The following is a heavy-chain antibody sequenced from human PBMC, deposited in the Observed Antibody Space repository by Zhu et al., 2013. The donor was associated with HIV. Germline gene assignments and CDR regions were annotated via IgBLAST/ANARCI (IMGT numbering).Heavy chain of an antibody. D-gene: IGHD1-26*01. CDR3: ARSSGSAFDY. J-gene: IGHJ4*02. V-gene: IGHV1-46*01. CDR1: GYTFTNFY. Sequence: QVQLVQSGAEVKKPGASVKVSCKASGYTFTNFYMHWVRQAPGQGLEWMGIINPSGGSTSYAQKFQGRVTMTRDTSTSTVYMELSSLRSEDTAVYYCARSSGSAFDYWGQGTLVTVSS. CDR2: INPSGGST.